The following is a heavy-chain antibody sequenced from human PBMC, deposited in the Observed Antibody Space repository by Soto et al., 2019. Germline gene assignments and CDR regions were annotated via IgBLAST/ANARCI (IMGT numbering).Heavy chain of an antibody. CDR2: IKQDGSEK. CDR1: GFTFTNYW. J-gene: IGHJ3*02. V-gene: IGHV3-7*01. D-gene: IGHD6-19*01. Sequence: EVQLVESGGGLVQPGGSLRLSCAASGFTFTNYWMTWVRQAPGKGLEWVANIKQDGSEKYYVDSVRGRFTISRDNAKNSLYLQMSSPRAEDTAVYYCASLSAVIAVAGGVVFDIWGPGTTVTASS. CDR3: ASLSAVIAVAGGVVFDI.